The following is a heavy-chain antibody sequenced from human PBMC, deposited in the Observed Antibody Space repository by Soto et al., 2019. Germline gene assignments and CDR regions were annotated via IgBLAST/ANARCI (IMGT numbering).Heavy chain of an antibody. D-gene: IGHD3-3*01. CDR2: IHYSGST. Sequence: SDTLSLTYTVSSCSISSYYWSWIRQPPGKGLEWIGYIHYSGSTKYNPSLKSRVTISADTSKNQFSLKLSSVTAADTAVYYCARGHYDYWSGSVATIDYWGQGTRVTVSS. CDR1: SCSISSYY. J-gene: IGHJ4*02. V-gene: IGHV4-59*08. CDR3: ARGHYDYWSGSVATIDY.